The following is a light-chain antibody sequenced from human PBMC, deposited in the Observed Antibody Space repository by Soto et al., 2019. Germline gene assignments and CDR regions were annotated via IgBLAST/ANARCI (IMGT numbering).Light chain of an antibody. Sequence: DIVMTQSPLSLPVTPGEPASISCRSSQSLLHKNGYNYLDWYLQKPGQSPQLLIYLGSNRASGVPDRFSGSGSGTDFTLKISRVEAEDVGVYYCMQALQIPPTFGPGTKVDIK. J-gene: IGKJ3*01. V-gene: IGKV2-28*01. CDR1: QSLLHKNGYNY. CDR3: MQALQIPPT. CDR2: LGS.